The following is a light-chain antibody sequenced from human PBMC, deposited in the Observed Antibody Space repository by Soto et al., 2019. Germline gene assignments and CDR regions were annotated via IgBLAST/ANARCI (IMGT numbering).Light chain of an antibody. V-gene: IGKV3-15*01. CDR2: GAS. CDR1: QSVSSN. Sequence: EVVMTQSPATLSVSPGERATLSCRASQSVSSNLAWYQQKPGQAPRLLIYGASTRATGIPARFSGSGSGTEFTLTMSSLQSEDFAIYYCQQYNNWPPITFGQGTKLEIK. CDR3: QQYNNWPPIT. J-gene: IGKJ2*01.